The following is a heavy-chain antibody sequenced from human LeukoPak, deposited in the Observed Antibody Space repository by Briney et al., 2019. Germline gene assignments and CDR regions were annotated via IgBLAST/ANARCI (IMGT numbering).Heavy chain of an antibody. Sequence: GESLKMSCKGSGYSFTSYWIGWVRQMPGKGLEWMGIIYPGDSDTRSSPSFQGQVTISADKSISTAYLQWSSLKASDTAMYYCARQLAVSSINSNYWGQGTLVTVSS. CDR2: IYPGDSDT. CDR3: ARQLAVSSINSNY. D-gene: IGHD2-8*02. CDR1: GYSFTSYW. V-gene: IGHV5-51*01. J-gene: IGHJ4*02.